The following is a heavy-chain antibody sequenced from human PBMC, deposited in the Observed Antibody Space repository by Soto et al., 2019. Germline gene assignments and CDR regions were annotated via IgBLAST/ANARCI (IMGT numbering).Heavy chain of an antibody. D-gene: IGHD1-26*01. Sequence: QVLLVESGGGVVQPGRSLRLSCVASGFSFNTYGMHWVRQAPGKGLEWVALIYHDGSNKYYADSVKGRFTISRDNSKNTLYLQMDSLRAEDTAVYYCGRGYSGIHWFDPWGQGSLVTVSS. V-gene: IGHV3-33*01. J-gene: IGHJ5*02. CDR1: GFSFNTYG. CDR2: IYHDGSNK. CDR3: GRGYSGIHWFDP.